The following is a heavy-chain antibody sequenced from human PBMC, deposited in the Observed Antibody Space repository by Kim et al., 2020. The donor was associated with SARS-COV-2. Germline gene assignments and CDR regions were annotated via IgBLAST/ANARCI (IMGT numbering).Heavy chain of an antibody. Sequence: GGSLRLSCAASGFTFSSYGMHWVRQAPGKGLEWVAVISYDGSNKYYADSVKGRFTISRDNSKNTLYLQMNSLRAEDTAVYYCAKESGSGSYYAWTYYYYGMDVWGQGRTVTVSS. CDR3: AKESGSGSYYAWTYYYYGMDV. J-gene: IGHJ6*02. V-gene: IGHV3-30*18. D-gene: IGHD3-10*01. CDR1: GFTFSSYG. CDR2: ISYDGSNK.